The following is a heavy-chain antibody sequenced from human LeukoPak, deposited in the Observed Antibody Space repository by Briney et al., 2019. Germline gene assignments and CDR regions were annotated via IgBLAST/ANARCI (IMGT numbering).Heavy chain of an antibody. CDR3: AELGITMIGGV. J-gene: IGHJ6*04. Sequence: GGSLRLSCAASGFTFSSYGMHWVRQAPGKGLEWVSYISSSGSTIYYADSVKGRFTISRDNAKNSLYLQMNSLRAEDTAVYYCAELGITMIGGVWGKGTTVTISS. D-gene: IGHD3-10*02. V-gene: IGHV3-48*04. CDR1: GFTFSSYG. CDR2: ISSSGSTI.